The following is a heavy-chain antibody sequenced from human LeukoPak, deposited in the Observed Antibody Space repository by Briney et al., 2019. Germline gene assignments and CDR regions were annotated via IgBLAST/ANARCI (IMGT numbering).Heavy chain of an antibody. V-gene: IGHV3-48*01. Sequence: GGSLRLSCAASGFTFSSYGMNWVRQAPGKGLEWVSYISGSSSTMDYTDSVKGRFTISRDNAKNSLFLQMNSLRGEDTAVYYCARGGWTYYSGMDVWGQGTTVTVSS. CDR2: ISGSSSTM. J-gene: IGHJ6*02. CDR1: GFTFSSYG. D-gene: IGHD6-19*01. CDR3: ARGGWTYYSGMDV.